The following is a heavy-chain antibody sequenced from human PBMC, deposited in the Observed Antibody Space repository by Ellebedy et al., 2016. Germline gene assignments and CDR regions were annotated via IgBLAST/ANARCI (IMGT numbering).Heavy chain of an antibody. V-gene: IGHV3-23*01. CDR1: GFTFSSYA. CDR2: VNGVGGST. CDR3: AKDRDGGSQLFAYYHDY. Sequence: GGSLRLSCTASGFTFSSYAMSWVRQAPGKGLEWVSAVNGVGGSTWYADSVQGRFTISRDNSKNTLYLQMNSLRAEDTAVYYCAKDRDGGSQLFAYYHDYWGQGTLVTVSS. J-gene: IGHJ4*02. D-gene: IGHD3-10*01.